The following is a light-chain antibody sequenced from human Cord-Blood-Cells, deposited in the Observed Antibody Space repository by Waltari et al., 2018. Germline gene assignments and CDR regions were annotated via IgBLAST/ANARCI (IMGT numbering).Light chain of an antibody. J-gene: IGKJ3*01. V-gene: IGKV1-39*01. Sequence: DIQMTQSPSSLSASVGDRVTITCRASQSISSYLNWYQQKPWKAPKLLIYAASSLQSGVPSRFSGSGSGTDFTLTISSLQPEYFATYYCQQSYSTPRGFGPGTKVDIK. CDR3: QQSYSTPRG. CDR1: QSISSY. CDR2: AAS.